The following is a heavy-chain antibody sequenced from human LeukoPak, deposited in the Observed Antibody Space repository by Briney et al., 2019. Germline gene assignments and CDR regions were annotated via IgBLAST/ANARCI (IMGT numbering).Heavy chain of an antibody. D-gene: IGHD2-2*02. CDR2: IYYSGST. J-gene: IGHJ6*03. Sequence: NPSETLSLTCAVYGGSFSGYYWSWIRQPPGKGLEWIGSIYYSGSTYYNPSLKSRVTISVDTSKNQFSLKLSSVTAADTAVYYCARRSVVVPAAILSPYYYMDVWGKGTTVTVSS. CDR1: GGSFSGYY. V-gene: IGHV4-34*01. CDR3: ARRSVVVPAAILSPYYYMDV.